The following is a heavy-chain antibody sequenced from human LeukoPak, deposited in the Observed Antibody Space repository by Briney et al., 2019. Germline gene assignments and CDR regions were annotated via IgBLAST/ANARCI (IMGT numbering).Heavy chain of an antibody. V-gene: IGHV5-51*01. CDR3: ARSYYDSSGYYRLDY. Sequence: RGESLKISCKGSGYSFTSYWIGWVRQMPGKGLEWMGIIYPGDSDTRYSPSFQGQVTISADKSISTAYLQWSSLKASDTATYYCARSYYDSSGYYRLDYWGQGTLVTVSS. CDR1: GYSFTSYW. CDR2: IYPGDSDT. J-gene: IGHJ4*02. D-gene: IGHD3-22*01.